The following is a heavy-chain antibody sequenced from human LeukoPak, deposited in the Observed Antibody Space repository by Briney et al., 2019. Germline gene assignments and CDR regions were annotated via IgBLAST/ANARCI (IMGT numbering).Heavy chain of an antibody. V-gene: IGHV4-59*01. CDR1: GGSFSGYY. J-gene: IGHJ6*02. CDR2: IYYSGST. CDR3: ARGDRGPSPWYYYYGMDV. Sequence: NPSETPSLTCAVYGGSFSGYYWSWIRQPPGKGLEWIGYIYYSGSTDYNPSLKSRVTISVDTSKNQFSLKLSSVTAADTAVYYCARGDRGPSPWYYYYGMDVWGQGTTVTVSS. D-gene: IGHD2-21*02.